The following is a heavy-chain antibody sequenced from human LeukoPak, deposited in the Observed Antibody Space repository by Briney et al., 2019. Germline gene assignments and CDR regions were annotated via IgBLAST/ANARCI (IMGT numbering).Heavy chain of an antibody. CDR3: VRELSGSGDVYYFDH. D-gene: IGHD6-19*01. Sequence: HGGSLRLSCAASGFTSSRHSFNWVRPAPGKGLGWVSSITSTSSYIWYADSVKGRFTFSRDNAQNSLYLQMNSLRVEDTAVYYCVRELSGSGDVYYFDHWGQGALVTVSS. J-gene: IGHJ4*02. CDR2: ITSTSSYI. CDR1: GFTSSRHS. V-gene: IGHV3-21*01.